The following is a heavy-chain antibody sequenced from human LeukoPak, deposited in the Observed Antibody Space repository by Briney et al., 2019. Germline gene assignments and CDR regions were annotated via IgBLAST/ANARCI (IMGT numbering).Heavy chain of an antibody. CDR2: INHSGST. D-gene: IGHD6-13*01. CDR3: ARAIAAAGNDY. CDR1: GGSISSSNW. V-gene: IGHV4-4*02. Sequence: SETLSLTCAVSGGSISSSNWWSWVRQPPGKGLEWIGEINHSGSTNYNPSLKSRVTISVDTSKNQFSLKLSSVTAADTAVYYCARAIAAAGNDYWGQGTLVTVSS. J-gene: IGHJ4*02.